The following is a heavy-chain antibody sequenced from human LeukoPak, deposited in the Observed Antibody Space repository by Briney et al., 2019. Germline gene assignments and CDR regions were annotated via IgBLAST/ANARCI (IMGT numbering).Heavy chain of an antibody. CDR2: IYYSGST. CDR3: ASSWAEYYDFWSGYYTDPPDYYMDV. V-gene: IGHV4-59*01. Sequence: SSETLSLTCTVSGGSISSYYWSWIRQPPGKGLEWIGYIYYSGSTNYNPSLKSRVTISVDTSKNQFSLKLSSVTAAGTAVYYCASSWAEYYDFWSGYYTDPPDYYMDVWGKGTTVTVSS. J-gene: IGHJ6*03. CDR1: GGSISSYY. D-gene: IGHD3-3*01.